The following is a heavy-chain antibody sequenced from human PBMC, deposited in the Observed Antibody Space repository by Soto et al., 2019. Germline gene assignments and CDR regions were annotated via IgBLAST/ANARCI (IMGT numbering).Heavy chain of an antibody. CDR3: AKDRGYSSGNGVDV. Sequence: GGSLRLSCAASGFTFRSYAMSWVRQAPGKGLEWVSVISDSGGSTYYADSVKGRFTISRDNSKNTQYLQMNSLRGEDTAIYYCAKDRGYSSGNGVDVWGQGTMVTVSS. V-gene: IGHV3-23*01. CDR1: GFTFRSYA. J-gene: IGHJ3*01. CDR2: ISDSGGST. D-gene: IGHD6-19*01.